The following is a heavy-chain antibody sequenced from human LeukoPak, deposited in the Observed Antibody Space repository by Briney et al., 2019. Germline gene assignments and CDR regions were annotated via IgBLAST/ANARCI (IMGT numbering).Heavy chain of an antibody. D-gene: IGHD2-2*01. CDR2: IIPIFGTA. J-gene: IGHJ3*02. CDR3: ARDVKGSTTSGAFDI. V-gene: IGHV1-69*13. Sequence: SVKVSCKASGGTFSSYAISWVRQAPGQGLEWMGGIIPIFGTANYAQKFQGRVTITADESTSTAYMELSSLRSEDTAVYYCARDVKGSTTSGAFDIWGQGTMVTVSS. CDR1: GGTFSSYA.